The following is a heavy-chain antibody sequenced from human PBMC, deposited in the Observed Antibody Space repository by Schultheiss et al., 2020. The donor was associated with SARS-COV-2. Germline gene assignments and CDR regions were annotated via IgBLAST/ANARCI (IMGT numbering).Heavy chain of an antibody. V-gene: IGHV3-30*04. CDR1: GFTFSSYA. D-gene: IGHD4-11*01. J-gene: IGHJ5*02. Sequence: GGSLRLSCAASGFTFSSYAMHWVRQAPGKGLEWVAVISYDGSNKYYADSVKGRFTISRDNSKNTLYLQMNSLRAEDTAVYYCARDYSGGWFDPWGQGTLVTVSS. CDR2: ISYDGSNK. CDR3: ARDYSGGWFDP.